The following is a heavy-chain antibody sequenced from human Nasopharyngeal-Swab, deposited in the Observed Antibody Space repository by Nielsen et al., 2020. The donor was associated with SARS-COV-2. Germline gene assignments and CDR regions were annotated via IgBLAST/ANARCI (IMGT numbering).Heavy chain of an antibody. D-gene: IGHD3-10*01. Sequence: GGSLRLSCAASGFTFSSYWMHWVRQAPGKGLVWVSRINSDGSSTSYADSVKGRFTISRDNSKNTLYLQMNSLRAEDTAVYYCAKVWFGELGLYYFDYWGQGTLVTVSS. CDR2: INSDGSST. J-gene: IGHJ4*02. CDR1: GFTFSSYW. CDR3: AKVWFGELGLYYFDY. V-gene: IGHV3-74*01.